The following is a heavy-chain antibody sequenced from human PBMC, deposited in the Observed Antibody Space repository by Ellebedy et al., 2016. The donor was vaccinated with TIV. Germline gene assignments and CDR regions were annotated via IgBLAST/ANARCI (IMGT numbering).Heavy chain of an antibody. J-gene: IGHJ4*02. Sequence: GGSLRLXXAGSGFTFDDHAMHWVRQGPGKGLEWVSGISWNSGSIGYADSVKGRFIISRDNARNSLYLQMNSLRDEDTAVYYCARGNYDSWSGYDYWGQGTLVTVSS. CDR1: GFTFDDHA. CDR2: ISWNSGSI. CDR3: ARGNYDSWSGYDY. D-gene: IGHD3-3*01. V-gene: IGHV3-9*01.